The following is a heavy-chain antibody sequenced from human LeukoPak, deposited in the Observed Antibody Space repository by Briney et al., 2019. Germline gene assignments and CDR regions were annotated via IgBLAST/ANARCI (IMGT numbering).Heavy chain of an antibody. CDR2: IYYSGGT. CDR3: ARMVRGVRDY. CDR1: GGSISSYY. J-gene: IGHJ4*02. D-gene: IGHD3-10*01. Sequence: SETLSLTCTVSGGSISSYYWSWIRQPPGKGLEWIGYIYYSGGTNYNPSLKSRVTISVDTSKNQFSLKLSSVTAADTAVYYCARMVRGVRDYWGQGTLVTVSS. V-gene: IGHV4-59*08.